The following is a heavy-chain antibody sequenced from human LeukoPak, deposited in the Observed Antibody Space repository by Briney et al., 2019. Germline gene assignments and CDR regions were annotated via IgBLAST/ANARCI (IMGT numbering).Heavy chain of an antibody. CDR2: ISYDGSNK. J-gene: IGHJ4*02. CDR1: GFTFSSYW. CDR3: AKGRGYDFWSGYSSFDY. Sequence: PGGSLRLSCAASGFTFSSYWMHWVRQAPGKGLEWVAVISYDGSNKYYADSVKGRFTISRDNSKNALYLQMNSLRAEDTAVYYCAKGRGYDFWSGYSSFDYWGQGTLVTVSS. V-gene: IGHV3-30*18. D-gene: IGHD3-3*01.